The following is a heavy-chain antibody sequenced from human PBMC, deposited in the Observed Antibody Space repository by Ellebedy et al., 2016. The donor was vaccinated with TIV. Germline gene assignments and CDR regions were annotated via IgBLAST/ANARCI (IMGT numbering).Heavy chain of an antibody. Sequence: GESLKISCKGSGYSFTNYWIGWVRQMPGKGLEWMGIIYPDDADARYSPSFQGQVTISTDRSISTAYLPWRSLKASDTGINYCARRGGSGWLLNVWGQGTLVTVSS. CDR1: GYSFTNYW. CDR3: ARRGGSGWLLNV. J-gene: IGHJ4*02. V-gene: IGHV5-51*01. D-gene: IGHD6-25*01. CDR2: IYPDDADA.